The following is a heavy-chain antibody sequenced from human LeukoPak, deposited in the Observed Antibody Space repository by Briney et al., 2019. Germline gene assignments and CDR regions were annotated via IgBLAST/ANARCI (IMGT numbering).Heavy chain of an antibody. CDR2: INPSSGGT. Sequence: ASVKVSCKASGYTFTGYYMHWVRQAPGQGLEWMGWINPSSGGTNYAQKFQGRFTMTRDTSISTACMELSRLRSDDTAVYYCARDPGYQLLYYCFDPWGQGTLVTVSS. J-gene: IGHJ5*02. V-gene: IGHV1-2*02. CDR1: GYTFTGYY. D-gene: IGHD2-2*02. CDR3: ARDPGYQLLYYCFDP.